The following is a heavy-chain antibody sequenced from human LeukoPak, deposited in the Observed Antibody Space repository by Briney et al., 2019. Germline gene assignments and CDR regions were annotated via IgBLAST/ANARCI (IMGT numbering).Heavy chain of an antibody. Sequence: NPPETLSLTCTVSGGSISSYYWSWIRQPAGKGLEWIGRIYTSGSTNYNASLKSRVSMSVDTSKNQFSLKLSSVTAADTAVFYCARENSGSYREFDYWGQGTLVTVSS. J-gene: IGHJ4*02. D-gene: IGHD1-26*01. CDR2: IYTSGST. V-gene: IGHV4-4*07. CDR1: GGSISSYY. CDR3: ARENSGSYREFDY.